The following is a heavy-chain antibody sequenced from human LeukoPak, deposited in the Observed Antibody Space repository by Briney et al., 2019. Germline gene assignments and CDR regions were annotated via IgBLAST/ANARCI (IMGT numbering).Heavy chain of an antibody. D-gene: IGHD3-22*01. J-gene: IGHJ6*02. CDR1: GGSISSSSYY. Sequence: SETLSLTCTVSGGSISSSSYYWGWIRQPPGKGPEWIGSIYYSGSTYYNPSLKSRVTISVDTSKNQFSLKLSSVTAADTAVYYCARTYYYDSSGYYYPYYYYGMDVWGQGTTVTVSS. CDR3: ARTYYYDSSGYYYPYYYYGMDV. V-gene: IGHV4-39*01. CDR2: IYYSGST.